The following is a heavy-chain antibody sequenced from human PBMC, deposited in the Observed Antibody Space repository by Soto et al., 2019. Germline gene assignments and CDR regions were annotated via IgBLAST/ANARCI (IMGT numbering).Heavy chain of an antibody. V-gene: IGHV4-31*03. CDR3: ASGDAWEALLAH. D-gene: IGHD4-17*01. CDR2: IYFSGST. J-gene: IGHJ4*02. CDR1: GASINSGGYY. Sequence: QVQLQESGPGLVKPSETLSLTCTVSGASINSGGYYWSWIRQLPGKGLEWIGYIYFSGSTYHNPSLESRVTISLDTSQNQFSLKLSSVTAADTAMYFCASGDAWEALLAHWGQGILVTVSS.